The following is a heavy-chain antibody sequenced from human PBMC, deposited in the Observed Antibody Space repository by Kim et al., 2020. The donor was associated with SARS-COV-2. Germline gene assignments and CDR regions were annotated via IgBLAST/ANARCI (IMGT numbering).Heavy chain of an antibody. D-gene: IGHD3-10*01. J-gene: IGHJ4*02. CDR2: INATQGTT. CDR3: AKDYFFNSASGSDDY. V-gene: IGHV1-3*01. CDR1: GYTFSRSA. Sequence: ASVKVACKASGYTFSRSAMHWVRQAPGQRLEWMGWINATQGTTKYSQNFQGRVTITRDTSASTAYMELSDLRSEDTAVYYCAKDYFFNSASGSDDYWGQGTLFTVSS.